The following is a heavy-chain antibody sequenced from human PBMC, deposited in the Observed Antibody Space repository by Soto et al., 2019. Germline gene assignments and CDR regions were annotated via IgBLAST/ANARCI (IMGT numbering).Heavy chain of an antibody. J-gene: IGHJ6*02. CDR2: ISAYNGNT. Sequence: GASVKVSCKASGYTFTSYGIGWVRQAPGQGLEWMGWISAYNGNTNYAQKLQGRVTMTTDTSTSTAYMELRSLRSDDTAVYYCARLLDEPWYYCGMDVWGQGTTVTVSS. V-gene: IGHV1-18*04. CDR3: ARLLDEPWYYCGMDV. CDR1: GYTFTSYG.